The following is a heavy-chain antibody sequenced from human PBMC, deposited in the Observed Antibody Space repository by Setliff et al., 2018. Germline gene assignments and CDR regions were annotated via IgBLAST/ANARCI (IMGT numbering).Heavy chain of an antibody. D-gene: IGHD5-12*01. V-gene: IGHV1-69*10. CDR2: IIPILGIA. J-gene: IGHJ3*02. Sequence: SVKVSCKASGGTFSSYAISWVRQAPGQGLEWMGGIIPILGIANYAQKFQGRVTITADKSTSTAYMGLSSLRSEDTAVYYCARESGYDSLAAFDIWGQGTMVTVSS. CDR1: GGTFSSYA. CDR3: ARESGYDSLAAFDI.